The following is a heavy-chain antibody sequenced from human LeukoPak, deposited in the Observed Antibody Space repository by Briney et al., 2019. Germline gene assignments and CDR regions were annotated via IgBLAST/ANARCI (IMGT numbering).Heavy chain of an antibody. CDR3: ARHPHRITMVRGVIAPALVDY. CDR1: GYSFTSYW. V-gene: IGHV5-10-1*01. CDR2: IDPSDSYT. Sequence: GESLKISCKGSGYSFTSYWISWVRQMPGKGLEWMGRIDPSDSYTNYSPSFQGHVTISADKSISTAYLQWSSLKASDTAMYYCARHPHRITMVRGVIAPALVDYWGQGTLVTVSS. J-gene: IGHJ4*02. D-gene: IGHD3-10*01.